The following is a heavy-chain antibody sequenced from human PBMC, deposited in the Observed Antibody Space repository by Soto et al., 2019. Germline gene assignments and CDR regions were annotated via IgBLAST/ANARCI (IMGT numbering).Heavy chain of an antibody. V-gene: IGHV1-8*01. Sequence: QVQLVQSGAEVKKPGASVKVSCKASGYTFTSYDISWVRQATGQGLEWMGWMNPNNGNTDYAPKFQGRVTMTMNTSIGTAYMELSSLRSEDTAVYYCARSPRNYYVLGSYSYFRHWGQGTLVTVSS. D-gene: IGHD3-10*01. J-gene: IGHJ1*01. CDR1: GYTFTSYD. CDR3: ARSPRNYYVLGSYSYFRH. CDR2: MNPNNGNT.